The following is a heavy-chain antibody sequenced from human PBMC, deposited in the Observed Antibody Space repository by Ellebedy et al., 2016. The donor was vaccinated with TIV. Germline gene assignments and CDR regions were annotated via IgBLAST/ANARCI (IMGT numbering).Heavy chain of an antibody. V-gene: IGHV3-33*01. D-gene: IGHD2/OR15-2a*01. Sequence: PSETLSLTCAASGFTFSSYGMHWVRQAPGKGLEWVAVIWYDGSHKYYADSVKGRFTISRDNSKTTLYLQMNSLRAEDTAVYYCARPPTKGIWGHLDYWGQGTLVTVSS. J-gene: IGHJ4*02. CDR1: GFTFSSYG. CDR3: ARPPTKGIWGHLDY. CDR2: IWYDGSHK.